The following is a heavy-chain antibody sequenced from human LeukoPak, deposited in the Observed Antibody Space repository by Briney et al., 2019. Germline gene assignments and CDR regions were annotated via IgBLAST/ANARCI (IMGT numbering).Heavy chain of an antibody. CDR1: GFTFSSYA. V-gene: IGHV3-30-3*01. CDR3: ARDTSYGSGSYLFDY. J-gene: IGHJ4*02. Sequence: GGSLRLACAASGFTFSSYAMHWVRQTPGKGLEWVAVISYDGSNKYYADSVKGRFTISRDNSKNTVYLQMNSLRAEDTAVYYCARDTSYGSGSYLFDYWGQGTLVTVSS. CDR2: ISYDGSNK. D-gene: IGHD3-10*01.